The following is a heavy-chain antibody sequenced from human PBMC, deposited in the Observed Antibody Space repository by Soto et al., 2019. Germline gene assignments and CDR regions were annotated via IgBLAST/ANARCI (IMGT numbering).Heavy chain of an antibody. V-gene: IGHV3-48*03. J-gene: IGHJ4*02. CDR3: ARVAY. CDR1: GFSLSNYH. CDR2: ISNSGSRI. Sequence: PGGSLRLSCAGSGFSLSNYHVNWVRQAPGKGLEWVSYISNSGSRILYADSVKGRFTISRDNAKDSLYLQMNTLRPEDTAMYYCARVAYWGPGTQVTVSS.